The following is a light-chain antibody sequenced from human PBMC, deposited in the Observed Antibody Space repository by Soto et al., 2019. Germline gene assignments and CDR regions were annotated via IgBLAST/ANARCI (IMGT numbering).Light chain of an antibody. J-gene: IGLJ2*01. V-gene: IGLV8-61*01. CDR2: NTN. CDR3: VLYMGSGISV. Sequence: QAVVTQEPSFSVSPGGTVTLTCGLSSGPVFTSSYPNWYQQTPGQAPRTLIFNTNTRSSGVPDRFSGSILGDKAALTITGAQADDESHYYCVLYMGSGISVFGGGTKVTVL. CDR1: SGPVFTSSY.